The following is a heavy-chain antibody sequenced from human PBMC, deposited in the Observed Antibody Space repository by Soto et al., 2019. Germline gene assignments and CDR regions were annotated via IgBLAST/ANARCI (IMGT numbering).Heavy chain of an antibody. V-gene: IGHV3-48*01. CDR3: ARGFRTIFGVGPFDY. D-gene: IGHD3-3*01. J-gene: IGHJ4*02. Sequence: GGSLRLSCAASGFTFSSYSMNWVRQAPGKGLEWVSYISSSSSTIYYADSVKGRFTISRDNAKNSLYLQMNSLRAEDTAVYYCARGFRTIFGVGPFDYWGQGTLVTVSS. CDR2: ISSSSSTI. CDR1: GFTFSSYS.